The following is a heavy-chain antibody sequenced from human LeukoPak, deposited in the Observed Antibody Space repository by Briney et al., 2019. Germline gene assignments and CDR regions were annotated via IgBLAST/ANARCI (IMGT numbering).Heavy chain of an antibody. J-gene: IGHJ4*02. V-gene: IGHV3-23*01. CDR2: ISASGGST. CDR1: GFTFNSYA. CDR3: AQRPVTQYFDY. Sequence: GGSLRLSCAASGFTFNSYAMTWVRQAPGKGLEWVSLISASGGSTYYADSVKGRFTISRDNSKNTLYLQMNSLRVEDMAIYYCAQRPVTQYFDYWGQGTLVTVSS. D-gene: IGHD4-17*01.